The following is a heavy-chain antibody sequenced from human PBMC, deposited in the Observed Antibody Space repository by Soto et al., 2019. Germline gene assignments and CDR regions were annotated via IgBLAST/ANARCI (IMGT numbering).Heavy chain of an antibody. Sequence: QVQLVQSGAEVKKPGSSVKVSCKASGGTFSSYTISWVRQAPGQGLEWMGRIIPILGIANYAQKFHGRVTLTAEKATSTADRERSILRCEDPAVYYWARPGSEDAFDIWGQGTMVTVSS. CDR3: ARPGSEDAFDI. D-gene: IGHD3-10*01. CDR2: IIPILGIA. CDR1: GGTFSSYT. V-gene: IGHV1-69*02. J-gene: IGHJ3*02.